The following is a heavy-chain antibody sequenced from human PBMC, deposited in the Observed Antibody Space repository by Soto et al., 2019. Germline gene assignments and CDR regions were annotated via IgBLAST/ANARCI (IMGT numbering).Heavy chain of an antibody. J-gene: IGHJ6*03. CDR1: GFTFSSYW. D-gene: IGHD3-10*01. CDR2: IKQDGSEK. CDR3: ARVVRPYGSGSYYYYYYMDV. Sequence: GGSLRLSCAASGFTFSSYWMSWVRQAPGKGLEWVANIKQDGSEKYYVDSVKGRFTISRDNAKNSLYLQMNSLRAEDTAVYYCARVVRPYGSGSYYYYYYMDVWGKGTTVTVS. V-gene: IGHV3-7*01.